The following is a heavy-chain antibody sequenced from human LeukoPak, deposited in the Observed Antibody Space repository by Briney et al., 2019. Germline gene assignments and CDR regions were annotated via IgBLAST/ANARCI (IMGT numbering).Heavy chain of an antibody. CDR1: GFTFSSYT. V-gene: IGHV3-21*01. Sequence: PGGSLRLSCAASGFTFSSYTMNWVRQAPGKGLEWVSSISSTSSYIYYADSVKGRFTISRDNAKNSLYLQMNSLRAEDTAVYYCARSGSGWDNYFDYWGQGTLATVSS. J-gene: IGHJ4*02. CDR2: ISSTSSYI. CDR3: ARSGSGWDNYFDY. D-gene: IGHD6-19*01.